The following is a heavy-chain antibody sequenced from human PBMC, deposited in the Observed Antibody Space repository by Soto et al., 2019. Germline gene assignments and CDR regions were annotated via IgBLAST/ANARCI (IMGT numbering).Heavy chain of an antibody. Sequence: SETLSLTCTVSGGSINSADYYWSWIRQPPGKGLEWIGFIYYSGSTYYNPSLKSRLTMSVDTSKNQFSLNLRSVTATDTAVYYCARVFARYSFNSRGTLRPSTDFDYWGLGTLVTVSS. J-gene: IGHJ4*02. CDR3: ARVFARYSFNSRGTLRPSTDFDY. D-gene: IGHD3-22*01. V-gene: IGHV4-30-4*01. CDR1: GGSINSADYY. CDR2: IYYSGST.